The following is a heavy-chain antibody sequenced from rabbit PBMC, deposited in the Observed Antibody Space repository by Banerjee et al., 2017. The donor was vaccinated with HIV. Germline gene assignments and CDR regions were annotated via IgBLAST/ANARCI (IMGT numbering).Heavy chain of an antibody. CDR3: ARDLVGVIGWNFNL. D-gene: IGHD1-1*01. CDR2: INTATGKA. J-gene: IGHJ4*01. CDR1: GFPFSEKAV. V-gene: IGHV1S45*01. Sequence: QQQLVESGGGLVKPGASLTLTCKASGFPFSEKAVMCWVRQAPGKGLEWIACINTATGKAVYASWAKGRFTISKTSSNTVTLQMTSLTAADTATCFCARDLVGVIGWNFNLWGPGTLVTVS.